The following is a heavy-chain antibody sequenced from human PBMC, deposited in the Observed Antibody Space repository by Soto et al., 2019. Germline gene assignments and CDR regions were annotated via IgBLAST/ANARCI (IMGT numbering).Heavy chain of an antibody. Sequence: QVQLQESGPGLVKPSETLSLTCTVSGGSISSYYWSWIRQPPGKGLEWIGYIYYSGSTNYNPSLTTRVTISVDTXKSXFXPKLSSVTAADTAVYYCARSHLLYYDSSGHQCYFDYWGQGTLVTVSS. D-gene: IGHD3-22*01. J-gene: IGHJ4*02. V-gene: IGHV4-59*01. CDR3: ARSHLLYYDSSGHQCYFDY. CDR2: IYYSGST. CDR1: GGSISSYY.